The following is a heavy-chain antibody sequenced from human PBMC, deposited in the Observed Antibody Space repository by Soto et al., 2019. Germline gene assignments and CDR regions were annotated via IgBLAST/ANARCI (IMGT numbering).Heavy chain of an antibody. CDR2: ISDDGTNK. CDR1: GFTFSSYA. Sequence: QVQLVESGGGVVQPGRSLRLSCAASGFTFSSYAMHWVRQAPGKGLEWVAVISDDGTNKDYADSVKGRFIISRDKSKSTLDLQMDSLRPEDTAVYYCARDGSYYDVLTEHYFDVWGQGTLVSVSA. V-gene: IGHV3-30*04. D-gene: IGHD3-9*01. CDR3: ARDGSYYDVLTEHYFDV. J-gene: IGHJ4*02.